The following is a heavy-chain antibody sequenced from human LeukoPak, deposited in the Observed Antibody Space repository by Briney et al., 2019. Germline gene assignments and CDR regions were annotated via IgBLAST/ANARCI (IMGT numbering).Heavy chain of an antibody. D-gene: IGHD3-10*01. J-gene: IGHJ4*02. CDR2: IYYSGST. Sequence: SETLSLTCTVSGGSISSHYYWIWIRQHPGKGLEWIGSIYYSGSTYYNPSLKSRVTISVDTSKNQFSLKLSSLTAAETAVYYCARQYGSGSAYTPVVDLWGQGTLVTVSS. CDR3: ARQYGSGSAYTPVVDL. CDR1: GGSISSHYY. V-gene: IGHV4-39*01.